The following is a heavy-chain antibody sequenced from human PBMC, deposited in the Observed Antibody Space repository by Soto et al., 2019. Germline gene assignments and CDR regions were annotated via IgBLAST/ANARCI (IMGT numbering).Heavy chain of an antibody. Sequence: PGGSLRLSCAASGFTFSSYDMHWVRQATGKGLEWVSAIGTAGDTYYPGSVKGRFTISRENAKNSLYLQMNSLRAGDTAVYYCARATGTTDAFHVWGQGTMVTVPS. D-gene: IGHD3-9*01. CDR3: ARATGTTDAFHV. CDR2: IGTAGDT. J-gene: IGHJ3*01. CDR1: GFTFSSYD. V-gene: IGHV3-13*01.